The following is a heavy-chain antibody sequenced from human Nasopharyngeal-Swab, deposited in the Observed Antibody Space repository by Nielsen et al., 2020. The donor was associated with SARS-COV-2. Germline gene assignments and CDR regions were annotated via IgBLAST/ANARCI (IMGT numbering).Heavy chain of an antibody. CDR2: TYYRSKWYN. D-gene: IGHD3-3*01. J-gene: IGHJ4*02. Sequence: WIRQSPSRGLEWLGRTYYRSKWYNDYAVSVKSRITINPDTSKNQFSLQLNCVTPEDTAVYYCAREFRRVTIFGVVFRGFDYWGQGTLVTVSS. V-gene: IGHV6-1*01. CDR3: AREFRRVTIFGVVFRGFDY.